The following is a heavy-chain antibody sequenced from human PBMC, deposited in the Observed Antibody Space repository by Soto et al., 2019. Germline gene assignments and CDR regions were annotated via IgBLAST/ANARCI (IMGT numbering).Heavy chain of an antibody. CDR3: ARFGGYCGGDCYSGHFQH. D-gene: IGHD2-21*02. CDR2: IYYSGST. Sequence: ASETLSLTCTVSGGSISSSSYYWGWIRQPPGKGLEWIGSIYYSGSTYYNPSLKSRVTISVDTSKNQFSLKLSSVTAADTAVYYCARFGGYCGGDCYSGHFQHWGQGTLVTVSS. J-gene: IGHJ1*01. CDR1: GGSISSSSYY. V-gene: IGHV4-39*01.